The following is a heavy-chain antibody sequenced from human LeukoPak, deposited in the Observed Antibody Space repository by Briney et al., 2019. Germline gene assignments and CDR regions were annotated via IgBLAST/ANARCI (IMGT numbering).Heavy chain of an antibody. Sequence: SETLSLTCTVSGGSISTSNYYWGWIRQPPGKGLEWIGNIFYSGSTYYGPSLKSRLTISLDTSRNQFSLKLNSVTAADTAVYYCAKSNGYGLIDIWDQGTMVTVSS. CDR1: GGSISTSNYY. D-gene: IGHD3-10*01. CDR2: IFYSGST. CDR3: AKSNGYGLIDI. J-gene: IGHJ3*02. V-gene: IGHV4-39*07.